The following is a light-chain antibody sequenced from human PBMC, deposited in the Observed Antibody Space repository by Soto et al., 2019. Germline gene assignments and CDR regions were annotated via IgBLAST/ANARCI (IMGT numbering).Light chain of an antibody. J-gene: IGLJ2*01. Sequence: QSALTQPASVSGSTGESITISCTGTSSDVGGYNYVSWYQQHPGKAPKLMIYDVSNRPSGVSNRFSGSKSGNTASLTISGLQAEDEADYYCSSYTSSSTQVVFSGGTKLTVL. CDR1: SSDVGGYNY. CDR3: SSYTSSSTQVV. CDR2: DVS. V-gene: IGLV2-14*01.